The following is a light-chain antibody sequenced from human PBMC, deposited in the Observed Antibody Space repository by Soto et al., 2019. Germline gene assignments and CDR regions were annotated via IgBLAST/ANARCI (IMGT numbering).Light chain of an antibody. Sequence: QSVLTQPPSASGSPGQSVTISCTGTNSDVGGYNYVSWYQQYPGKAPKLIIYEVNERPSGGPDRFAGSKSGNTASLTVSGLQTADEADYYGSAYAGSNWYVFGTGTKVTVL. V-gene: IGLV2-8*01. CDR1: NSDVGGYNY. J-gene: IGLJ1*01. CDR2: EVN. CDR3: SAYAGSNWYV.